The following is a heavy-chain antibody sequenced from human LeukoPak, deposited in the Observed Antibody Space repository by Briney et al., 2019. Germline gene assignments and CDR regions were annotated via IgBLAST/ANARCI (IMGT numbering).Heavy chain of an antibody. Sequence: SQTLSLTCAISGDNVSSNSAAWHWIRQSPSRGLEWLGRTYYRSKWYNDYAVSVKSRITINPDTSKNQFSLQLNSVTPEDTAVYYCARGGPYDSSGYYAWFDPWGQGTLVTVSS. CDR2: TYYRSKWYN. CDR1: GDNVSSNSAA. J-gene: IGHJ5*02. CDR3: ARGGPYDSSGYYAWFDP. D-gene: IGHD3-22*01. V-gene: IGHV6-1*01.